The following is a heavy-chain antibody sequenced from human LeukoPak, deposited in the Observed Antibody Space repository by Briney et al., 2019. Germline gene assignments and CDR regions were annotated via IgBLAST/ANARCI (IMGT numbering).Heavy chain of an antibody. CDR2: INPNSGGT. D-gene: IGHD1-14*01. J-gene: IGHJ4*02. CDR1: GCTFTGYY. V-gene: IGHV1-2*02. CDR3: ARDFNPRASANDY. Sequence: ASVKVSCKASGCTFTGYYMHWVRQAPGQGLEWMGWINPNSGGTNYAQKFQGRVTMTRDTSFSTAYMELSRLRSDDTAVYYCARDFNPRASANDYWGQGTLVTVSS.